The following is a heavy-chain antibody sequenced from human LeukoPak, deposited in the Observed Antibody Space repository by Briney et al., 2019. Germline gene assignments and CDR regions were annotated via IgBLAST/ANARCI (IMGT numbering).Heavy chain of an antibody. CDR3: ARAQPSSGYYPYAEYFQH. V-gene: IGHV1-2*02. D-gene: IGHD3-22*01. CDR2: INPNSGGT. J-gene: IGHJ1*01. CDR1: GYTFTDYY. Sequence: ASVKVSCKASGYTFTDYYIHWVRQAPGQGLEWMGWINPNSGGTNYAQKFQGRVTMTRDTSISAAYMELSRLRSDDTAVYYCARAQPSSGYYPYAEYFQHWGQGTLVTVSS.